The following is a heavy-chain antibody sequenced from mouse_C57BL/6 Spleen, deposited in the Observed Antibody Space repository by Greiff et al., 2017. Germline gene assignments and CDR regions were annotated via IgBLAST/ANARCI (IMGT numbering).Heavy chain of an antibody. V-gene: IGHV1-72*01. Sequence: VKLMESGAELVKPGASVKLSCKASGYTFTSYWMHWMRQRPGRGLEWIGRIDPNSDGTNYNEKFKIKATLTVDKPSNTAYMQLSSLTSEDSAVYYCGREKYAMDYWGQGTSVTVSS. CDR1: GYTFTSYW. J-gene: IGHJ4*01. CDR3: GREKYAMDY. CDR2: IDPNSDGT.